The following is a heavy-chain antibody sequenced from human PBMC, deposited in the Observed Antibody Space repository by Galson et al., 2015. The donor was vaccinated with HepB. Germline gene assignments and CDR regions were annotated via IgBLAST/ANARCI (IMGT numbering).Heavy chain of an antibody. J-gene: IGHJ5*02. CDR3: AKAAGWFDP. CDR2: ISGSGTTT. V-gene: IGHV3-11*01. Sequence: SLRLSCAVSGLSFSDFYMTWIRQAPGKGLEWISYISGSGTTTYYADSLKGRFTVSRDNAKKSLYLQMNSLRAEDTAVYYCAKAAGWFDPLGQGTLVTVSS. CDR1: GLSFSDFY.